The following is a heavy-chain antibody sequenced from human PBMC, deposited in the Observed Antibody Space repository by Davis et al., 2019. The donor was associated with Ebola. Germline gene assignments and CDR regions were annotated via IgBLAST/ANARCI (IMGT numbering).Heavy chain of an antibody. J-gene: IGHJ4*02. D-gene: IGHD2-21*02. V-gene: IGHV3-30*19. CDR3: AKDSKAYCGGDCYHHDY. CDR2: MSYDGSNK. Sequence: GESLKISCAASGFTFSSYGMHWVRQAPGKGLEWVAVMSYDGSNKDYADSVKGRFTISRDNSKNTLYLQMNSLRAEDTAVYYCAKDSKAYCGGDCYHHDYWGQGTLVTVSS. CDR1: GFTFSSYG.